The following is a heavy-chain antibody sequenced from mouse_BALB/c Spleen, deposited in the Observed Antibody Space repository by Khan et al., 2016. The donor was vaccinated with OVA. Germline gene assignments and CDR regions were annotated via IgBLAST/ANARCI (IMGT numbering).Heavy chain of an antibody. D-gene: IGHD4-1*01. CDR1: GFTFSNYG. V-gene: IGHV5-6*01. CDR2: INSDGSYT. Sequence: EVELVESGGDLVKPGGSLKLSCAASGFTFSNYGMSWVRQIPDKRLEWVATINSDGSYTYYPDSVKGRFTISRNNAKNTLYLEMSSLKSDDTAMYYCASHLTGSFAYGGGGTLVTVFA. J-gene: IGHJ3*01. CDR3: ASHLTGSFAY.